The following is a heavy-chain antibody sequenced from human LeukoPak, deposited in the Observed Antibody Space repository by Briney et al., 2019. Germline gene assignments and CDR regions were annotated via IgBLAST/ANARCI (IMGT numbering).Heavy chain of an antibody. CDR3: ARVQKGSYYLPAY. CDR1: GFSFSSYA. D-gene: IGHD3-10*01. V-gene: IGHV3-30-3*01. Sequence: GGSLRLSCAASGFSFSSYATHWVRQAPGKGLEWVAVISYDGSNKYYADSVKGRFTISRDNSKNTLYLQMNSLRAEDTAVYYCARVQKGSYYLPAYWGQGTLVTVSS. CDR2: ISYDGSNK. J-gene: IGHJ4*02.